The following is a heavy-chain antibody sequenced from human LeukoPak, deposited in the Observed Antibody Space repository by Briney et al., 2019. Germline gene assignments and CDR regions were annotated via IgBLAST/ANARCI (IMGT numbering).Heavy chain of an antibody. CDR3: ASGPLGHYYYYMDV. V-gene: IGHV4-59*01. Sequence: SETLSLTCTVSGGSISSYYWSWIRQPPGKGLEWIGYIYYSGSTNYNPSLKSRVTISVDTSKNQFSLKLSSVTAADTAVYYCASGPLGHYYYYMDVWGKGTTVTVSS. D-gene: IGHD6-6*01. CDR2: IYYSGST. CDR1: GGSISSYY. J-gene: IGHJ6*03.